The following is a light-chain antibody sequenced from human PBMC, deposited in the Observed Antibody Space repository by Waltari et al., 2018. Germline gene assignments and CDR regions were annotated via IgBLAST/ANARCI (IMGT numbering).Light chain of an antibody. CDR1: SSDVGAYNY. Sequence: QSALTQPPSASGSPGQSVTISCTGTSSDVGAYNYVSWYQQYPDKAPKLMIYEVTKRPSGFPDRFSGPKSGNTASLTVSGLQAEDEADYYCISYAGNNKYVLGAGTKVTVL. J-gene: IGLJ1*01. CDR2: EVT. V-gene: IGLV2-8*01. CDR3: ISYAGNNKYV.